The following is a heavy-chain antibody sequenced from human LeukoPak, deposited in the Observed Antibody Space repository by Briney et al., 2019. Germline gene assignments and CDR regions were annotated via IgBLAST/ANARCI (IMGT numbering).Heavy chain of an antibody. CDR1: GFTFSSYT. V-gene: IGHV3-30-3*01. D-gene: IGHD6-19*01. CDR2: MSSDGNNK. J-gene: IGHJ3*02. CDR3: ARPDSSGWSHAFDI. Sequence: GGSLRLSCAASGFTFSSYTMHWVRQAPGKGLEWVAVMSSDGNNKYYADSVKGRFTISRDNSKNTLYLDMNSLRAEDTAVYYCARPDSSGWSHAFDIWGQGTKVTVSS.